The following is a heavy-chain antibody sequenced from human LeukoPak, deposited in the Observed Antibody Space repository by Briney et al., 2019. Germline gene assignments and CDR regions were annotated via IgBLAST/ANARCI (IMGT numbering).Heavy chain of an antibody. CDR3: AKVAAAGTGFDY. Sequence: GGSLRLSCAASGFTLSSYAMSWVRQAPGKGLEWVSAISDSGNTYHADSVKGRFTISRDNSKNTLYLQMNSLRAEDTAVYYCAKVAAAGTGFDYWGQGTLVTVSS. J-gene: IGHJ4*02. CDR1: GFTLSSYA. CDR2: ISDSGNT. D-gene: IGHD6-13*01. V-gene: IGHV3-23*01.